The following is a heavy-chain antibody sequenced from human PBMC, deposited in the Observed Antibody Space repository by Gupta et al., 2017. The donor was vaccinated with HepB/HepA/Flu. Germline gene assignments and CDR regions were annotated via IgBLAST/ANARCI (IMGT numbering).Heavy chain of an antibody. D-gene: IGHD1-26*01. V-gene: IGHV3-23*01. J-gene: IGHJ3*01. CDR3: AKQWGGTVRHGPKDVFDF. Sequence: DVQLLESGGALVQPGGSLRLSCTASGFAFTTYAMNWFRQAPGKGLEWVSMMSGGSGNTDYADSMKGRFTISRDTSKNTLYLKMNRLRAEDTAVYYCAKQWGGTVRHGPKDVFDFWGQGTMVTVSS. CDR2: MSGGSGNT. CDR1: GFAFTTYA.